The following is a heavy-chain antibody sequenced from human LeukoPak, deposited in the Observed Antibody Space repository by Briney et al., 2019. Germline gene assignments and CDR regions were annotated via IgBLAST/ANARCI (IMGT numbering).Heavy chain of an antibody. CDR3: AGLVGRYSSGLYYYYFDY. D-gene: IGHD3-22*01. Sequence: SGTLSLTCTVSGDSINSLDLWSWVRQPPGKGLEWIGEMYLSGTTHSNPSVKSRVTISIDKSKNQFFLNLSSVSAADTAVYYCAGLVGRYSSGLYYYYFDYWGQGTLVTVSS. V-gene: IGHV4-4*02. CDR1: GDSINSLDL. CDR2: MYLSGTT. J-gene: IGHJ4*02.